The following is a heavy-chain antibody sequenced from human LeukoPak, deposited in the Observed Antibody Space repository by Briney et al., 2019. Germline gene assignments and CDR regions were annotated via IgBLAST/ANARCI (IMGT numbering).Heavy chain of an antibody. Sequence: PGGSLRLSRSASGFTFSNYYMNWVRQAPGKGLEWVSSISSSSSYIYYADSVKGRFTISRDNAKNSLYLQMNSLRAEDTAVYYCTREGSTMLVPYWGQGTLVTVSS. D-gene: IGHD3-22*01. V-gene: IGHV3-21*01. CDR3: TREGSTMLVPY. J-gene: IGHJ4*02. CDR2: ISSSSSYI. CDR1: GFTFSNYY.